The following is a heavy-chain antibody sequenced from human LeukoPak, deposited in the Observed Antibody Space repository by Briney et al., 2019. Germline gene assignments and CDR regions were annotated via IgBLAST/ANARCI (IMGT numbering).Heavy chain of an antibody. Sequence: SVKVSCTASGGTFSSYAISWVRQAPGQGLEWMGGIIPIFGTANYAQKFQGRVTMTRNTSISTAYMELSSLRSEDTAVYYCARTNEYYDYVWGSYRYGFDYWGQGTLVTVSS. CDR1: GGTFSSYA. CDR2: IIPIFGTA. D-gene: IGHD3-16*02. J-gene: IGHJ4*02. V-gene: IGHV1-69*05. CDR3: ARTNEYYDYVWGSYRYGFDY.